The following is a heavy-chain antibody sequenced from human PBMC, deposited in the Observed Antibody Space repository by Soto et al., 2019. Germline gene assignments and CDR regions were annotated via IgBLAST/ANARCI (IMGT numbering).Heavy chain of an antibody. D-gene: IGHD3-10*01. Sequence: ASVKVSCKASGYTFTSYDISWVRQAAGQGLEWMGWMNPNNGNTDYAPKFQGRVTMTMNTSIGTTYMELSSLRSEDTAVYYCARSPRNYYALGSYSYFRHWGQGTLVTVSS. J-gene: IGHJ1*01. CDR3: ARSPRNYYALGSYSYFRH. V-gene: IGHV1-8*01. CDR2: MNPNNGNT. CDR1: GYTFTSYD.